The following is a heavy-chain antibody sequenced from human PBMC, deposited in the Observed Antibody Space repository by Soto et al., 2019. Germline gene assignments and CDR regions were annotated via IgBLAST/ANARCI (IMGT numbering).Heavy chain of an antibody. CDR1: GGSFSDYL. V-gene: IGHV4-34*01. Sequence: PSETLSLTCTVYGGSFSDYLWTWIRQPPGKGLEWIGEINHSGSTKYSASLKSRVTISVDTSKSQFSLKLSSVTAADTAVYYCARAHRSSTYYYYYYGMDVWGQGTTVTVSS. CDR2: INHSGST. D-gene: IGHD2-2*01. J-gene: IGHJ6*02. CDR3: ARAHRSSTYYYYYYGMDV.